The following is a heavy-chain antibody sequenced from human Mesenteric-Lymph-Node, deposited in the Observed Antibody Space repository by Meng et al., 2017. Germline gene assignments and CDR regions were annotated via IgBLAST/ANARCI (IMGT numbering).Heavy chain of an antibody. D-gene: IGHD3-22*01. J-gene: IGHJ4*02. V-gene: IGHV3-64*01. Sequence: GESLKISCAASGFTFSSYAMHWVRQAPGKGLEYVSAISSNGGSTYYANSVKGRFTISRDNSKNTLYLQMGSLRAEDMAVYYCARGESGTDYYDSSGYSDFDYWGQGTLVTVSS. CDR1: GFTFSSYA. CDR3: ARGESGTDYYDSSGYSDFDY. CDR2: ISSNGGST.